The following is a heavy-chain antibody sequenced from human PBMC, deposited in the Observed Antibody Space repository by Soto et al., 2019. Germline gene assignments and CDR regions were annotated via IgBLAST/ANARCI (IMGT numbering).Heavy chain of an antibody. V-gene: IGHV4-31*03. CDR3: PRVHYGPYYFDY. CDR1: GGSISSGGYY. Sequence: QVQLQESGPGLVKPSQTLSLTCTVSGGSISSGGYYWSWIRQHPGKGLEWIGYIYYSGSTYYNPSLKSRVTISVDTSKNQFSLQLRSVTAADTAVYYCPRVHYGPYYFDYWGQGTLVTVSS. J-gene: IGHJ4*02. D-gene: IGHD4-17*01. CDR2: IYYSGST.